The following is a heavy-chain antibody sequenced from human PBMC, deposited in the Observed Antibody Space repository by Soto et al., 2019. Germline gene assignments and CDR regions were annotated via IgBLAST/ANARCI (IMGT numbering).Heavy chain of an antibody. CDR2: ISGSDGKT. Sequence: VGSLRLSCTSSGFSFASFAMTWVRRAPGKGLEWVATISGSDGKTYYADSVKGRFSISRDTSRNTLYLQMNSLRADDTAIYYCAKWSYLDYWGQGTRVTVSS. D-gene: IGHD3-3*01. V-gene: IGHV3-23*01. CDR3: AKWSYLDY. CDR1: GFSFASFA. J-gene: IGHJ4*02.